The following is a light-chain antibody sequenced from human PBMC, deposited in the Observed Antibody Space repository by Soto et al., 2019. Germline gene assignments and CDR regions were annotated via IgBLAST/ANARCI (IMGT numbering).Light chain of an antibody. CDR2: DAS. J-gene: IGKJ3*01. CDR1: QDISNY. V-gene: IGKV1-33*01. Sequence: DIQMTQSPSSLSASVGDRVTITCQASQDISNYLNWYQQKPGKAPKLLIYDASNLETEVPSRFSGSGSGTDFTFTISSLQPEDIATYYCQQDDKLPPITFGPGNKVDIK. CDR3: QQDDKLPPIT.